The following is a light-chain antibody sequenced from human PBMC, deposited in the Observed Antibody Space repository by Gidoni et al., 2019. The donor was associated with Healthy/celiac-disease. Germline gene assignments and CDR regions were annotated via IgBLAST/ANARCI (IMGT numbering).Light chain of an antibody. CDR3: QSADSSGTYV. CDR2: KDS. V-gene: IGLV3-25*03. J-gene: IGLJ1*01. Sequence: SYELTQPPSVSVSPGQTARITCSGDALPKPYAYWYQQKPGQAPVLVIYKDSERPSGIPERFSGSSSGTTVTLTISGVQAEDEADYYCQSADSSGTYVFGTGTKVTV. CDR1: ALPKPY.